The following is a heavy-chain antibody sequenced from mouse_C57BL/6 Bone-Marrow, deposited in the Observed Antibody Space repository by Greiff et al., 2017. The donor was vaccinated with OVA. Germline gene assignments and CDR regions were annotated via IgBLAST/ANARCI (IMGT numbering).Heavy chain of an antibody. CDR3: ARHPIYDYGSDD. J-gene: IGHJ2*01. CDR2: ISSGGSYT. Sequence: EVQGVESGGDLVKPGGSLKLSCAASGFTFSSYGMSWVRQTPDKRLEWVAPISSGGSYTSYPDSVKGRFTISRDNAKNTLYLQMSSLKSEDTAMYYCARHPIYDYGSDDWGQGTTLTVSS. V-gene: IGHV5-6*01. CDR1: GFTFSSYG. D-gene: IGHD1-1*01.